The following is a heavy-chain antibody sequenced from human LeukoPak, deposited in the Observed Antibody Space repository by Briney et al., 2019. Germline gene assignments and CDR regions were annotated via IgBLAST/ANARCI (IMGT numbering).Heavy chain of an antibody. J-gene: IGHJ4*02. CDR2: IDKDGSEK. D-gene: IGHD3-10*01. CDR3: ATYTQYFGAPGTDY. CDR1: GFTFSKYW. Sequence: GGSLRLSSAVSGFTFSKYWMRWVRQAPGKGLEWVASIDKDGSEKRYVDSVKGRFTIFRDNAKNLVYLHMTSLGAEDTAVYYCATYTQYFGAPGTDYWGQGTLVTVSS. V-gene: IGHV3-7*01.